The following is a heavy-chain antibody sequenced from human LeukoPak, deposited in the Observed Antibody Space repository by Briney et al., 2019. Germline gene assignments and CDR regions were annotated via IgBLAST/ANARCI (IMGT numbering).Heavy chain of an antibody. V-gene: IGHV4-59*08. CDR1: GGSISSYY. CDR2: IYYGGNT. Sequence: PSETLSLTCTVSGGSISSYYWSWVRQPPGKGLEWIGYIYYGGNTNYNPSLKSRLTMSADRSRNQFSLNLNSVTAADTAVYYCARINWNYFDYWGQGILVTVSS. D-gene: IGHD1-1*01. J-gene: IGHJ4*02. CDR3: ARINWNYFDY.